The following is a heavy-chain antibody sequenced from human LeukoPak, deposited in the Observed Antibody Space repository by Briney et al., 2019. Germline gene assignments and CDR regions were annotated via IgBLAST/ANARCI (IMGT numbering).Heavy chain of an antibody. CDR1: GGSISSYY. Sequence: SETLSLTCTVSGGSISSYYWSWIRQPPGKGLEWIGYIYYSGSTNYNPSLKSRVTISVDTSKNQSSLKLSSVTAADTAVYYCARGTYYYGSGSYYYFDYWGQGTLVTVSS. D-gene: IGHD3-10*01. CDR3: ARGTYYYGSGSYYYFDY. CDR2: IYYSGST. V-gene: IGHV4-59*01. J-gene: IGHJ4*02.